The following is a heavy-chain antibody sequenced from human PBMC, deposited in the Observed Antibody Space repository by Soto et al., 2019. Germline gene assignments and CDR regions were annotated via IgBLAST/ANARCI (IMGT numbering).Heavy chain of an antibody. Sequence: QVQLQESGPGLVKHSQTLSLTCTVSGGSISSGGYYWSWSRQHPGKGLEWIGYIYYSGSTYYNPSLRSRVIISVDTSKNQFSLKLSSVTAEDTAVYYCARSVGYSNYYTFDPWGQGTLVTVSS. D-gene: IGHD4-4*01. J-gene: IGHJ5*02. CDR1: GGSISSGGYY. V-gene: IGHV4-31*03. CDR3: ARSVGYSNYYTFDP. CDR2: IYYSGST.